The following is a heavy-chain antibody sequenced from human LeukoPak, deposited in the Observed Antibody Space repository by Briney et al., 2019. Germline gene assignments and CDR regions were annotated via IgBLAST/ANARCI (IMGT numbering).Heavy chain of an antibody. CDR3: ARGISGYDYYYFDY. Sequence: PSETLSLTCAVYGGSFSGYYWGWIRQPPGKGLEWIGEINHSGSTNYNPSLKSRVTISVDTSKNQFSLKLSSVTAADTAVYYCARGISGYDYYYFDYWGQGTLVTVSS. V-gene: IGHV4-34*01. CDR1: GGSFSGYY. D-gene: IGHD5-12*01. CDR2: INHSGST. J-gene: IGHJ4*02.